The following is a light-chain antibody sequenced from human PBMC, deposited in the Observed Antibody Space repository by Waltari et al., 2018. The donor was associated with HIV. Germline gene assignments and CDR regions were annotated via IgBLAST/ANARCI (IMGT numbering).Light chain of an antibody. CDR3: AAWDDSLSGLYV. CDR2: RDN. J-gene: IGLJ1*01. V-gene: IGLV1-47*01. CDR1: SSHIRGNF. Sequence: QPVLTQPPSASGPPGQWVTIPCSGSSSHIRGNFVSWYQQPPGTAPKLLIYRDNQRPSGVPDRFSGSKSGTSASLAINGLRSEDEADYYCAAWDDSLSGLYVFGTGTKVTVL.